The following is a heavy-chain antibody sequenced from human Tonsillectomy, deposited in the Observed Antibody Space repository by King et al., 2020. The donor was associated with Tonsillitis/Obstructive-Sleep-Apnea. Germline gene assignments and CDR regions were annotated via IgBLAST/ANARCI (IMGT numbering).Heavy chain of an antibody. CDR2: IYWDDDK. V-gene: IGHV2-5*02. Sequence: TLKESGPALVKPTQTLTLTCTFSGFSLSNSGVSVGWVRQPPGKALEWLALIYWDDDKRYSPSLKNRLTFTKDTSKNQVVLTMTTMDPVDTATYYCAHGSDTSTALDYWGQGTLVTVSS. D-gene: IGHD5-18*01. J-gene: IGHJ4*02. CDR1: GFSLSNSGVS. CDR3: AHGSDTSTALDY.